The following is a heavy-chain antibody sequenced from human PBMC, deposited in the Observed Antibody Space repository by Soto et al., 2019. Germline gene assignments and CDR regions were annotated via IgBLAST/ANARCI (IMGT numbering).Heavy chain of an antibody. D-gene: IGHD1-26*01. V-gene: IGHV4-59*01. J-gene: IGHJ5*02. CDR3: ARGVGASNWFAP. CDR1: GGSLSSYD. Sequence: GSLALRCTVSGGSLSSYDWSWIRQPTGKGLELSGYISYSGSPNYNPSLKRRLTISVDTSKNQFSLKLRSVTAADTAVYYCARGVGASNWFAPWGQRTLGTVSS. CDR2: ISYSGSP.